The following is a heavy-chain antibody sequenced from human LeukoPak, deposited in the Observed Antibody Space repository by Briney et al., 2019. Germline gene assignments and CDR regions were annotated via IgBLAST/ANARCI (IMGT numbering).Heavy chain of an antibody. CDR3: ARRNLGRVWGSYRYEWFDP. Sequence: SETLSLTCTVSGGSISSGGYYWSWIRQPPGKGLEWIGYIYHSGSTYYNPSLKSRVTISVDRSKNQFSLKLSSVTAADTAVYYCARRNLGRVWGSYRYEWFDPWGQGTLVTVSS. CDR2: IYHSGST. J-gene: IGHJ5*02. V-gene: IGHV4-30-2*01. CDR1: GGSISSGGYY. D-gene: IGHD3-16*02.